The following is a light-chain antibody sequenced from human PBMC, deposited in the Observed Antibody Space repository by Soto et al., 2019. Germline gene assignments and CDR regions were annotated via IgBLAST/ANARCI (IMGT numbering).Light chain of an antibody. CDR1: QAISVY. J-gene: IGKJ4*01. Sequence: DIQVTQSPSSMSASLGDRVTVTCRAKQAISVYLSWFQQQPGKVPNLLIYAASALQSGVPSRFSGSGSGTDFTLTISSLQPEDIATYYCQKYISAPLTFGGGTKVDI. CDR3: QKYISAPLT. CDR2: AAS. V-gene: IGKV1-27*01.